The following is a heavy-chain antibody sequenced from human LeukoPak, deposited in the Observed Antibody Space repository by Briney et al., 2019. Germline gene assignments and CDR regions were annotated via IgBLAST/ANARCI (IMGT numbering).Heavy chain of an antibody. V-gene: IGHV3-73*01. J-gene: IGHJ5*02. Sequence: PGGSLRLSCAASGVTFSVSAIRWVRQAPGKGLEWVGRIRDKPNNYATAYAESMKGRFTVSRDDSQNTASLQMNSLKTDDTAVYYCVAVAATGTCIDPWGQGTLVTVSS. CDR1: GVTFSVSA. CDR2: IRDKPNNYAT. CDR3: VAVAATGTCIDP. D-gene: IGHD1-1*01.